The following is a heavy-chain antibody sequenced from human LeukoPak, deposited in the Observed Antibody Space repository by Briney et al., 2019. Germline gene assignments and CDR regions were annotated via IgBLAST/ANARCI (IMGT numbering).Heavy chain of an antibody. CDR1: GYTFTSYD. J-gene: IGHJ4*02. CDR2: MNPNNGKT. D-gene: IGHD5-24*01. Sequence: ASVKVSCKASGYTFTSYDINWVRQATGQGLEWMGYMNPNNGKTEYAQKFQGRVTMTADTSISTAYMELSSLTSEDTAVYYCARELRRDAYWGQGTLVTVSS. CDR3: ARELRRDAY. V-gene: IGHV1-8*01.